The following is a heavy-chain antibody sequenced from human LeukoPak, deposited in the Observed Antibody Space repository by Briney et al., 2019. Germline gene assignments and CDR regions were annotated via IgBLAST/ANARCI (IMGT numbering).Heavy chain of an antibody. D-gene: IGHD3-22*01. J-gene: IGHJ4*02. V-gene: IGHV1-69*04. CDR2: IIPIFGIA. Sequence: ASVTVSFKASGGTFISYAISWVRQAPGQGLEWMGRIIPIFGIANYSQKFQGRVTITADKSTSTAYMELSSLRCEDTAVYYCARARDSSGSDYFDYWGQGTLVTVS. CDR1: GGTFISYA. CDR3: ARARDSSGSDYFDY.